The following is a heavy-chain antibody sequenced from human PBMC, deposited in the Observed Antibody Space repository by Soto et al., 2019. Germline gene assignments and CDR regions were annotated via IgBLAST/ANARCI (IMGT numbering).Heavy chain of an antibody. CDR3: ARDGDVNTGFGKDY. D-gene: IGHD3-16*01. V-gene: IGHV3-33*01. CDR1: GFTFRSYG. J-gene: IGHJ4*02. CDR2: IWHDGGNK. Sequence: GGSLRLSCAASGFTFRSYGMHWVRHAPGKGLEWVAFIWHDGGNKFYAESVKGRFTISRDNSKNTLYLQMTSLSAEDTAMYYCARDGDVNTGFGKDYWGQGTPVTVSS.